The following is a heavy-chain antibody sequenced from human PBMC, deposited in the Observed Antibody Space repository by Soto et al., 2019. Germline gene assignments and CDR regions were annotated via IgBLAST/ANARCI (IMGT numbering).Heavy chain of an antibody. CDR3: ARGGLRYFDWLSPDGDY. J-gene: IGHJ4*02. D-gene: IGHD3-9*01. V-gene: IGHV3-30-3*01. CDR2: ISYDGNNK. CDR1: GFTFSSYA. Sequence: QVQLVESGGGVVQPGRSLRLSCAASGFTFSSYALHWVRQAPGKGLEYVAVISYDGNNKYYVDSVKGRFTISRDNSKNPLYLQMDSLRTEDTALYYCARGGLRYFDWLSPDGDYWGQGTLVTVSS.